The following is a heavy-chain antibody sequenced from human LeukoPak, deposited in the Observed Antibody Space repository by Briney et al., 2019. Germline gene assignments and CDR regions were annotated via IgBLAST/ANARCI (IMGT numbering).Heavy chain of an antibody. CDR3: ASNYYGSGSYYNPPDY. CDR1: GFTLSGHY. Sequence: PGGSLRLSCAAFGFTLSGHYMDWVRQAPGKGLEWVGRARNKANSYSTEYAASVKGRFTISRDDSENTLYLQMNSLRAEDTAVYYCASNYYGSGSYYNPPDYWGQGTLVTVSS. V-gene: IGHV3-72*01. J-gene: IGHJ4*02. CDR2: ARNKANSYST. D-gene: IGHD3-10*01.